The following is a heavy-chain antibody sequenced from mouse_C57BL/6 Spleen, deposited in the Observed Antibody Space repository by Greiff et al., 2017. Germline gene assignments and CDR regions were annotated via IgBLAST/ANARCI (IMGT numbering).Heavy chain of an antibody. CDR3: AGLAGTWYFGV. Sequence: EVMLVESGGDLVKPGGSLKLSCAASGFTFSSYGMSWVRQTPDKRLEWVATISSGGSYTYYTDSVKGRFTISRDNAKNTLYLQMSSLKSEDTAMYYCAGLAGTWYFGVWGTGTTVTGSS. V-gene: IGHV5-6*01. CDR2: ISSGGSYT. D-gene: IGHD4-1*01. J-gene: IGHJ1*03. CDR1: GFTFSSYG.